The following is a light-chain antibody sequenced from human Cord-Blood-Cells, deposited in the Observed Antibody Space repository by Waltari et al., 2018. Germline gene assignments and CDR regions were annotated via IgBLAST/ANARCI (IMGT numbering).Light chain of an antibody. V-gene: IGKV1-33*01. J-gene: IGKJ3*01. Sequence: DIQMTQSPSSLSASVGDRVTITCQASQDISNYLNWYQQKPGKDPKLLIYDASNLETGVPSRFSGSGSGTDFTFTISSLQPEDIATYYCQQYDNLQVTFGPGTKVDIK. CDR2: DAS. CDR3: QQYDNLQVT. CDR1: QDISNY.